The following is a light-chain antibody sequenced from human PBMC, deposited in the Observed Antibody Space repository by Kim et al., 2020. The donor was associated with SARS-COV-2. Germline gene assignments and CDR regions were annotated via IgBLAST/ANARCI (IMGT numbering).Light chain of an antibody. Sequence: EIVMTQSPVFLSVSPGERATLFCRASQSISSNLAWYQQKVGQAPRLLVYGASTRATGIPARFSGSGSGTEFTLTISSLQPEDFAVYYCQQYKHWPAGIFGQGTKVDIK. J-gene: IGKJ1*01. V-gene: IGKV3-15*01. CDR3: QQYKHWPAGI. CDR2: GAS. CDR1: QSISSN.